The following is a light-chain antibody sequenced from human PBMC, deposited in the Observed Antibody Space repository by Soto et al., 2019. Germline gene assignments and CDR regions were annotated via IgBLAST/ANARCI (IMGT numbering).Light chain of an antibody. CDR2: EVS. J-gene: IGLJ1*01. CDR1: SSDVGGYNY. V-gene: IGLV2-14*01. CDR3: SSYTSSSTYV. Sequence: QSALTQPASASGSPGQSNTTSCTGTSSDVGGYNYVSWYQQHPGKAPKLMISEVSNRPSGVSNSFSGSKSGNTASLTISGLQAEDEVDYYCSSYTSSSTYVFGTGTKVTVL.